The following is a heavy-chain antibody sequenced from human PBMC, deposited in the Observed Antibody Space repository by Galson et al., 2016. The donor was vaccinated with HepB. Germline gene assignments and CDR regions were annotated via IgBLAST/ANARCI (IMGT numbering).Heavy chain of an antibody. J-gene: IGHJ6*02. D-gene: IGHD3-3*01. V-gene: IGHV4-59*01. CDR1: GGSISSYY. Sequence: SETLSLTCTVSGGSISSYYWSWIRQPPGKGLEWIGCIYYSGSTNYNPSLKSRVTISVDTSKNQSSLKLSSVAAADTAVYYCARGMLGGDFWSGYYKGLYYYYGMDVWGQGTTVTVSS. CDR3: ARGMLGGDFWSGYYKGLYYYYGMDV. CDR2: IYYSGST.